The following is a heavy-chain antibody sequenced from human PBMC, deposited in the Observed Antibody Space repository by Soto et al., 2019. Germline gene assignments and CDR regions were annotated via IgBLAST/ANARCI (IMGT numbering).Heavy chain of an antibody. D-gene: IGHD6-6*01. CDR2: ISYDGSNK. V-gene: IGHV3-30-3*01. Sequence: GGSLRLSCAASGFTFSSYAMHWVRQAPGKGLEWVAVISYDGSNKYYADPVKGRFTISRDNSKNTLYLQMNSLRAEDTAVYYCARDGVYSSSSSEAYYYYGMDVWGQGTTVTVSS. CDR1: GFTFSSYA. J-gene: IGHJ6*02. CDR3: ARDGVYSSSSSEAYYYYGMDV.